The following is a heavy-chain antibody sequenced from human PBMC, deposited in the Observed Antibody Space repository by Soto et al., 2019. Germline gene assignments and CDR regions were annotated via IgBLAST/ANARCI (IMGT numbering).Heavy chain of an antibody. D-gene: IGHD3-3*01. V-gene: IGHV3-74*01. CDR3: ARVGYDFWSGYYSPNYYYGMDV. J-gene: IGHJ6*02. CDR2: INSDGSST. Sequence: GSLRLSCAASGFTFSSYWMHWVRQAPGKGLVWVSRINSDGSSTSYADSVKGRFTISRDNAKNTLYLQMNSLRAEDTAVYYCARVGYDFWSGYYSPNYYYGMDVWGQGTTVTVSS. CDR1: GFTFSSYW.